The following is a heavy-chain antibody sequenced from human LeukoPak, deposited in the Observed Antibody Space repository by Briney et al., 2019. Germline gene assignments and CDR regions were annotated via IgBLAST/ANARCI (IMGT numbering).Heavy chain of an antibody. J-gene: IGHJ6*03. Sequence: GGSLRLSCAASGFTFSSYSMNWVRQAPGKGLEWVANIKQDGSEKYYVDSVKGRFTISRDNAKNSLYLQMNSLRAEDTAVYYCARQGDYYGSGSYLGYYYYMDVWGKGTTVTVSS. CDR1: GFTFSSYS. V-gene: IGHV3-7*01. CDR2: IKQDGSEK. D-gene: IGHD3-10*01. CDR3: ARQGDYYGSGSYLGYYYYMDV.